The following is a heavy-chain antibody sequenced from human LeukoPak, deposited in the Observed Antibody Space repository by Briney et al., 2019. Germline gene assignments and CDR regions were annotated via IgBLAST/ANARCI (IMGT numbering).Heavy chain of an antibody. CDR2: IYHSGST. CDR1: GYSISSGYY. Sequence: SETLSLTCAVSGYSISSGYYWGWIRQPPGKGLEWIGSIYHSGSTYYNPSLKSRVTISVDTSKNQFSLKLSSVTAADTAVYYCASSRTIFGVAITHLFDYWGQGTLVTVSS. V-gene: IGHV4-38-2*01. D-gene: IGHD3-3*01. CDR3: ASSRTIFGVAITHLFDY. J-gene: IGHJ4*02.